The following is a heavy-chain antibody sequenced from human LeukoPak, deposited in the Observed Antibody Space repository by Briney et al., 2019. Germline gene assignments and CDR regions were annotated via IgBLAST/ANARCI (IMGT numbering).Heavy chain of an antibody. CDR3: ARDYVWGSSESDY. J-gene: IGHJ4*02. CDR2: IKQDGSEK. CDR1: GFIFSNYW. Sequence: GGSLRLSCAASGFIFSNYWMSWVRQAPGKGLEWVANIKQDGSEKYYVDSVKGRFTISRDNAKNSLYLQMNSLRAEDTAVYYCARDYVWGSSESDYWGQGTLVTVSS. V-gene: IGHV3-7*01. D-gene: IGHD7-27*01.